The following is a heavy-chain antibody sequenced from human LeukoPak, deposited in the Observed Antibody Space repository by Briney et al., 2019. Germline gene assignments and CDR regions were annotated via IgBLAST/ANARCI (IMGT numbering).Heavy chain of an antibody. CDR1: GYTFTSYG. Sequence: GASVKVSCKASGYTFTSYGISWVRQAPGQGLEWMGWISAYNGNTNYAQKLQGRVTMTTDTSTSTAYMELRSLRSDDTAVYYCAREVTHHVYYGMDVWGQGTTVTVSS. CDR3: AREVTHHVYYGMDV. J-gene: IGHJ6*02. CDR2: ISAYNGNT. D-gene: IGHD4-11*01. V-gene: IGHV1-18*01.